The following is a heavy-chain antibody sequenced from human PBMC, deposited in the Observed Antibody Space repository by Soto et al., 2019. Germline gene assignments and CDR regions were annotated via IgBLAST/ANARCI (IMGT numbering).Heavy chain of an antibody. CDR2: INPNSGGT. Sequence: ASVKVSCKASGYTFTGYYMHWVRQAPGQGLEWMGWINPNSGGTNYAQKFQGWVTMTRDTSISTAYMELSRLRSDDTAVYYCARGDIVVVPARRDYYYYYYMDVWGKGTTVTVSS. CDR3: ARGDIVVVPARRDYYYYYYMDV. D-gene: IGHD2-2*01. V-gene: IGHV1-2*04. CDR1: GYTFTGYY. J-gene: IGHJ6*03.